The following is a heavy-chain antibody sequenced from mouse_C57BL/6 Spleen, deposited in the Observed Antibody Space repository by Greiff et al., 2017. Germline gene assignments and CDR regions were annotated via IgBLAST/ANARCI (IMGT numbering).Heavy chain of an antibody. CDR3: TGGVWSLYFDY. J-gene: IGHJ2*01. Sequence: EVQLQQSGGVLVQPGGSMKLSCVASGFTFSNYWMNWVRQSPEKGLEWVAQIRLKSDNYATHYAESVKGRFTISRDDSKSSVYLQMNNLRAEDTGIYYCTGGVWSLYFDYWGQGTTLTVSS. V-gene: IGHV6-3*01. CDR1: GFTFSNYW. D-gene: IGHD2-10*02. CDR2: IRLKSDNYAT.